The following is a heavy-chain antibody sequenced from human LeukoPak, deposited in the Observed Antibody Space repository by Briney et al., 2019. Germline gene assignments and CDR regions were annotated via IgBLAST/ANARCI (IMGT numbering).Heavy chain of an antibody. V-gene: IGHV1-2*02. J-gene: IGHJ4*02. CDR1: GYTFTGYY. Sequence: ASVKVSCKASGYTFTGYYMHWVRQAPGQGLEWMGLINPNSGGTNYAQKFQDRVTMTRDTAISTAYMELSRLRCDDTAVYYCARAVKSYFDQWGEGALLTV. D-gene: IGHD3-10*01. CDR2: INPNSGGT. CDR3: ARAVKSYFDQ.